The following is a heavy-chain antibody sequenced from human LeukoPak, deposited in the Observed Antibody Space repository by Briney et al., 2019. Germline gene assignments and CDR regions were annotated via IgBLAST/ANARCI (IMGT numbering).Heavy chain of an antibody. CDR3: AKERDTAMVTIDY. V-gene: IGHV3-30*02. CDR1: GFTFSSYG. CDR2: IRYDGSNK. Sequence: GGSLRLSCAASGFTFSSYGMHWVRQAPGKGLELVAFIRYDGSNKYYADSVKGRFTISRDNSKNTLYQQMNTLRAEDMTVYYCAKERDTAMVTIDYWGKGTLVTVSS. D-gene: IGHD5-18*01. J-gene: IGHJ4*02.